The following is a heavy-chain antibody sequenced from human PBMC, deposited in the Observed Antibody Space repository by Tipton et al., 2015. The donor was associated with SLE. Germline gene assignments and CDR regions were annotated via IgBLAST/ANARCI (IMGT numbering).Heavy chain of an antibody. V-gene: IGHV3-21*01. D-gene: IGHD1-26*01. Sequence: SLRLSCAASGFTFSSYGMHWVRQAPGKGLEWVSSMSSSSSYIYYADSVKGRFTISRDNAKNSLYLQMNSLRAEDTAVYYCARDIVGATVIDYWGQGTLVTVSS. CDR3: ARDIVGATVIDY. CDR1: GFTFSSYG. J-gene: IGHJ4*02. CDR2: MSSSSSYI.